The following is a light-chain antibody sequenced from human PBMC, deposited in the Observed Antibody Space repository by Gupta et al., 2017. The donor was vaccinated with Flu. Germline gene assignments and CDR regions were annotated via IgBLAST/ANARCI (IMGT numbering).Light chain of an antibody. J-gene: IGKJ5*01. CDR3: QQYDDTPIT. Sequence: SRGESATITCKASQSLCWGSNSKNYLAWYQQKPGQPPKLLLYWASTRGSGVPDRFSGGGSGTDFTLTISSLQAEDVAVYYCQQYDDTPITFGQGTRLEIK. CDR1: QSLCWGSNSKNY. V-gene: IGKV4-1*01. CDR2: WAS.